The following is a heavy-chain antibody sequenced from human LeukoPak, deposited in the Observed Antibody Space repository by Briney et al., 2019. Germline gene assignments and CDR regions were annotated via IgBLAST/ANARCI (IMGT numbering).Heavy chain of an antibody. CDR3: ARIEDYGGNSVNY. J-gene: IGHJ4*02. V-gene: IGHV4-4*08. CDR1: DGSISIYY. CDR2: VYSSGNT. Sequence: KSSETLSLTCTVSDGSISIYYWSWIRQPPGKGLEWIGYVYSSGNTNYSPSLKGRAIISADTSKNQFSLKLTSVTAADTAVYYCARIEDYGGNSVNYWGQGTLVTVSS. D-gene: IGHD4-23*01.